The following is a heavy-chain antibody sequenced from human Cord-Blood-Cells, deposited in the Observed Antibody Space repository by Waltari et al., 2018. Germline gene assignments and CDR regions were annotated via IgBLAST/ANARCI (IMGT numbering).Heavy chain of an antibody. V-gene: IGHV3-48*03. Sequence: EVQLVESGGGLVQPGGSLRLSCAASGFTFSSYEMNWVRQAPGKGLEWVSYISSSGSTIYYADSVKGRFTIARDNAKNSLYLQMNSLRAEDTAVYYCARDSGYEYYFDYWGQGTLVTVSS. CDR2: ISSSGSTI. J-gene: IGHJ4*02. D-gene: IGHD5-12*01. CDR1: GFTFSSYE. CDR3: ARDSGYEYYFDY.